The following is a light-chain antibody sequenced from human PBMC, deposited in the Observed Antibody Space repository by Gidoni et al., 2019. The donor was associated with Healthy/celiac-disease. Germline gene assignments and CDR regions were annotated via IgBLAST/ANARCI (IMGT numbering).Light chain of an antibody. Sequence: QSVLTHPPSVSGAPGQRVTISCTGSSANIGAGYHVHWYQQLPGTAPKLLIYGNSNRPSGVPDRFSGSKSGTSASLAITGLQAEDEADYYCQSYDSSLSGSVVFGGGTKLTVL. J-gene: IGLJ2*01. CDR1: SANIGAGYH. CDR3: QSYDSSLSGSVV. V-gene: IGLV1-40*01. CDR2: GNS.